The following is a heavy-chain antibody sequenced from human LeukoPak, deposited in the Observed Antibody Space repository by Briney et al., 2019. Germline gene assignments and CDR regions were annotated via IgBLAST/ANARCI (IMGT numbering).Heavy chain of an antibody. CDR2: IYYSGSS. CDR3: ARLAGGWFDP. CDR1: GGSFRSYY. D-gene: IGHD3-10*01. J-gene: IGHJ5*02. Sequence: PSETLSLTCAVSGGSFRSYYWSWIRQPPGKALEWIGYIYYSGSSNYNPSLKSRVTISVDTSKNQCSLKLSSVTAADTAVYYCARLAGGWFDPWGQGTRVTVSS. V-gene: IGHV4-59*08.